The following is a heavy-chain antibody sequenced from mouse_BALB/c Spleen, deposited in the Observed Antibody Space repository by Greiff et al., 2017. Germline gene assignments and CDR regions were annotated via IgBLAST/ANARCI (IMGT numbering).Heavy chain of an antibody. Sequence: EGKLMESGGGLVQPGESLKLSCESNEYEFPSHDMSWVRKTPEKRLELVAAINSDGGSTYYPDTMERRFIISRDNTKKTLYLQMSSLRSEDTALYYCARGNYLAWFAYWGQGTLVTVSA. CDR3: ARGNYLAWFAY. J-gene: IGHJ3*01. D-gene: IGHD2-1*01. CDR2: INSDGGST. V-gene: IGHV5-2*01. CDR1: EYEFPSHD.